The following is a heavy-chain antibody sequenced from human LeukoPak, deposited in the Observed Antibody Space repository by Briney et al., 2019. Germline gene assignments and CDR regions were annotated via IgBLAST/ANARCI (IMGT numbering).Heavy chain of an antibody. Sequence: SSETLSLTCTVSGDSISSHYWGWLRQPPGKGLEWIAYLYSNIRTKDNPSLKGRVTLSADTSKNQHSLRLSSVTAADTAVYYCATIKRGDVYGYFDFWGQGTLVTVSS. CDR2: LYSNIRT. J-gene: IGHJ4*02. D-gene: IGHD5-18*01. CDR1: GDSISSHY. CDR3: ATIKRGDVYGYFDF. V-gene: IGHV4-59*11.